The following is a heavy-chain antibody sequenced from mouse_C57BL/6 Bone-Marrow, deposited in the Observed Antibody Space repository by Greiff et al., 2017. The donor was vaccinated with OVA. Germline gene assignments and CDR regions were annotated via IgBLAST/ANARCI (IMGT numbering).Heavy chain of an antibody. V-gene: IGHV14-4*01. CDR2: IDPENGDT. CDR1: GFNIKDDY. D-gene: IGHD1-1*01. Sequence: VQLQQSAAELVRPGASVKLSCTASGFNIKDDYMHWVKQRPEQGLEWIGWIDPENGDTEYASKFQGKATITADTSSNTAYLQLSSLTSEDTAVYYCTLPDYYGSSYFDYWGQGTTLTVSS. J-gene: IGHJ2*01. CDR3: TLPDYYGSSYFDY.